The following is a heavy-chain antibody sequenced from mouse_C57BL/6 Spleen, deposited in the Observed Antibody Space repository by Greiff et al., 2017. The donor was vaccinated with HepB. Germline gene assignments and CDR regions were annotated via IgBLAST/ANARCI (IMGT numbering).Heavy chain of an antibody. D-gene: IGHD1-1*02. Sequence: DVQLQESGPGLVKPSQSLSLTCSVTGYSITSGYYWNWIRQFPGNKLEWMGYISYDGSNNYNPSLKNRISITRDTSKNQFFLKLNSVTTEDTATYYCASEWGYGPYAMDYWGQGTSVTVSS. CDR1: GYSITSGYY. CDR2: ISYDGSN. V-gene: IGHV3-6*01. CDR3: ASEWGYGPYAMDY. J-gene: IGHJ4*01.